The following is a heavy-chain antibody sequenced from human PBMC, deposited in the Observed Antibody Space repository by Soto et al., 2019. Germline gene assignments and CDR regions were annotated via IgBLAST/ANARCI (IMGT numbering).Heavy chain of an antibody. CDR1: GGSISSYY. CDR2: IYYSGST. J-gene: IGHJ5*02. D-gene: IGHD5-18*01. Sequence: SETLSLTCTVSGGSISSYYWSWIRQPPGKGLEWIGYIYYSGSTNYNPSLKSRVTISVDTSKNQFSLKLSSVTAADTAVYYCARHNHSSDVPDNWFDPWGQGTLVTVSS. V-gene: IGHV4-59*08. CDR3: ARHNHSSDVPDNWFDP.